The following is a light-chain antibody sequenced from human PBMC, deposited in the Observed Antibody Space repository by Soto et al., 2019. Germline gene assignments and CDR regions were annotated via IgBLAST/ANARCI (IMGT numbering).Light chain of an antibody. CDR2: AAP. V-gene: IGKV1-9*01. J-gene: IGKJ4*01. CDR3: QQLKNYPLT. CDR1: QGISSY. Sequence: DIQLTQSPSFLSASVGDRVTITCRASQGISSYLAWYQQRAGKAPKFLMYAAPTLQSGVPSRFSGSGSGTEFALTISSLQHEDFATYYCQQLKNYPLTFGGGTRWIS.